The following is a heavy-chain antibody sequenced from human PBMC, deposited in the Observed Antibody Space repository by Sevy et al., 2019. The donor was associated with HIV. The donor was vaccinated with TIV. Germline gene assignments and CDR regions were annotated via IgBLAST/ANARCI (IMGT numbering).Heavy chain of an antibody. CDR2: VYYTGGT. CDR3: ARRNDFDI. Sequence: SETLSLTCTVSGGSINSDHWNWIRQPQGKGLEWIGYVYYTGGTNYNPSLKNRVTISVDRTKNQFSLKLTSVTAADTAVYYCARRNDFDIWGQRTMVTVSS. J-gene: IGHJ3*02. CDR1: GGSINSDH. V-gene: IGHV4-59*08.